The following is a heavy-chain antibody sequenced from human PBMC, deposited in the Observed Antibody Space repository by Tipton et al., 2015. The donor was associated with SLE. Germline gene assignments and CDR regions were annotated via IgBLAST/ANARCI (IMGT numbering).Heavy chain of an antibody. CDR3: ARDLPGVTTGQFDY. D-gene: IGHD4-11*01. J-gene: IGHJ4*02. Sequence: TLSLTCTVSGGSISFDYWSWIRPSAGRGLEWIGRIYSSGDRDYNPSLRSRVTMSLDTSKNQFSLRLSSVTAADTAVYYCARDLPGVTTGQFDYWGQGTLVTVSS. CDR2: IYSSGDR. V-gene: IGHV4-4*07. CDR1: GGSISFDY.